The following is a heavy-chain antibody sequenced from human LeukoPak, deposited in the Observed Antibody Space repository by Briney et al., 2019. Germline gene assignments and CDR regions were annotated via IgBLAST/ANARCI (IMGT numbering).Heavy chain of an antibody. D-gene: IGHD3-3*01. CDR1: GYTFTGYY. CDR3: ARDTFDFWSGYYTGTLGY. CDR2: INPNSGGT. Sequence: ASVTVSCKASGYTFTGYYMHWVRQAPGQGLEWMGWINPNSGGTNYAQKFQGRVTMTRDTSISTAYMELSRLRSDDTAVYYCARDTFDFWSGYYTGTLGYWGQGTLVTVSS. V-gene: IGHV1-2*02. J-gene: IGHJ4*02.